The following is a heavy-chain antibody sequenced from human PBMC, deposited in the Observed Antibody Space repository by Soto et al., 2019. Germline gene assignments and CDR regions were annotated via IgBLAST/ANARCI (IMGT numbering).Heavy chain of an antibody. J-gene: IGHJ4*02. V-gene: IGHV3-15*01. Sequence: GGSLRLSCAASGFTFSNAWMSWVRQAPGKGLEWVGRIKSKTDGGTTDYAAPVKGRFTISRDDSKNTLYLQMNSLKTEDTAVYYCTTAAGYYYDSSGYYYFDYGGQGTLVTVSS. D-gene: IGHD3-22*01. CDR3: TTAAGYYYDSSGYYYFDY. CDR2: IKSKTDGGTT. CDR1: GFTFSNAW.